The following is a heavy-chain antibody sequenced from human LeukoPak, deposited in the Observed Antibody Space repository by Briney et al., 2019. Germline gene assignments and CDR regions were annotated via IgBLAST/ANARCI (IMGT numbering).Heavy chain of an antibody. CDR3: ARDGPNNGNNRDNLHLRL. CDR1: GYTFTDYY. V-gene: IGHV1-2*02. J-gene: IGHJ2*01. CDR2: INPFSGDT. Sequence: ASVKVSCKASGYTFTDYYIHWVRQAPGQGLEWMGWINPFSGDTNYAQTFRGRVTLTRETSVTTAYMEVTRLTSDDTAVYYCARDGPNNGNNRDNLHLRLWRRGTLVTVSS. D-gene: IGHD1-14*01.